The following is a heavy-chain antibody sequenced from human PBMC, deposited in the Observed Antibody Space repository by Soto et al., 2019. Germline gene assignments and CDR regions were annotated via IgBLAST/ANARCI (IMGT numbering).Heavy chain of an antibody. V-gene: IGHV4-30-2*01. CDR3: ARYSSGYSDAFDI. D-gene: IGHD3-22*01. CDR2: IYHSGST. Sequence: QLQLQESGSGLVKPSQTLSLTCAVSGGSISSGGYSWSWIRQPPGKGLEWIGYIYHSGSTYYNPSLKSRVTISVDRSKNQFSLKLSSVAAADTAVYYCARYSSGYSDAFDIWGQGTMVTVSS. J-gene: IGHJ3*02. CDR1: GGSISSGGYS.